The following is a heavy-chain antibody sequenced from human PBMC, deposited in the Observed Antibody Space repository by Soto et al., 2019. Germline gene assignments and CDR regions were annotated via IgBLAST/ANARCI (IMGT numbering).Heavy chain of an antibody. J-gene: IGHJ6*02. CDR2: ISYDGSNK. CDR1: GFTFSSYD. CDR3: AKERRGSSSRHYYYGMDV. D-gene: IGHD6-13*01. V-gene: IGHV3-30*18. Sequence: GGSLRLSCAASGFTFSSYDMHWVRQAPGKGLEWVAVISYDGSNKYYADSVKGRFTISRDNSKNTLYLQMNSLRAEDTAVYYCAKERRGSSSRHYYYGMDVWGQGTTVTVSS.